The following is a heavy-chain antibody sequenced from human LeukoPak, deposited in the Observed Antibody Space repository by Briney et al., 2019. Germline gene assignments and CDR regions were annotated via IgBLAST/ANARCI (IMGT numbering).Heavy chain of an antibody. CDR3: AKARLVVSSPSDAFDI. CDR1: GFTFSSSA. D-gene: IGHD3-22*01. J-gene: IGHJ3*02. CDR2: ISGSSGST. Sequence: PGGSLRLSCVASGFTFSSSAMSWVRQAPGKGLEWVSTISGSSGSTYYADSVKGRFTISRDNSKNTLYLQMNSLRAEDTAVYYCAKARLVVSSPSDAFDIWGQGTMVTASS. V-gene: IGHV3-23*01.